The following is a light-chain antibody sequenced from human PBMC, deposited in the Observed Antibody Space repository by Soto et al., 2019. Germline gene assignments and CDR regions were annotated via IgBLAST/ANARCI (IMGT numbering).Light chain of an antibody. V-gene: IGKV1-5*03. J-gene: IGKJ2*01. Sequence: DIQMTQSPSTLSASVGDRVTITCRASRNIDISLAWYQQKPGKAPNLLIYKASILESGVPSRFSGSGSGTEFTLTISSLQPDDFATYFCQSYDSYSYTFGQGTNLQIK. CDR1: RNIDIS. CDR2: KAS. CDR3: QSYDSYSYT.